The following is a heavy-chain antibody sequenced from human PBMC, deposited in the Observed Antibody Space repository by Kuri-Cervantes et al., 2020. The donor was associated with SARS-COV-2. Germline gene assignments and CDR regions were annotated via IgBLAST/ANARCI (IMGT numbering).Heavy chain of an antibody. CDR2: IWYGGSNK. CDR3: ARDSIVDDAFDI. V-gene: IGHV3-33*08. J-gene: IGHJ3*02. Sequence: GGSLRLSCAASGFTFSSYGMHWVRQAPGKGLEWVAVIWYGGSNKYYADSVKGRFTISRDNSKNTLYLQMNSLRAEDTAVYYCARDSIVDDAFDIWGQGTMVTVSS. D-gene: IGHD2-15*01. CDR1: GFTFSSYG.